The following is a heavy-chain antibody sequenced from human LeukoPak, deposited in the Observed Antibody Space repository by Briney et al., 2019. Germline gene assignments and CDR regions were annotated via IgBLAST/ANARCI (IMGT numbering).Heavy chain of an antibody. V-gene: IGHV4-59*01. J-gene: IGHJ6*02. D-gene: IGHD5-18*01. CDR1: GGSISSYY. CDR2: IYYSGST. CDR3: AAMVNYYYYYGMDV. Sequence: MTSETLSLTCTVSGGSISSYYWSWIRQPPGKGLEWFGYIYYSGSTNYNPSLKSRVTISVDTSKNQFSLKLSSVTAADTAVYYCAAMVNYYYYYGMDVWGQGTTVTVSS.